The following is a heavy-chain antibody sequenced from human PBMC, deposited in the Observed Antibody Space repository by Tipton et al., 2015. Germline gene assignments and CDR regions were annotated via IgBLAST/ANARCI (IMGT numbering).Heavy chain of an antibody. Sequence: LTCAVSSGSIRSSDWWHWVRQAPGKGLEWVAVMSGSGDSTKYADSVKGRFSISRDNSKNTLYLQMNSLRAEDTAVYYCAKGGYSADYPYFFDYWGQGTLVTVSS. CDR3: AKGGYSADYPYFFDY. D-gene: IGHD4-17*01. J-gene: IGHJ4*02. CDR1: SGSIRSSD. V-gene: IGHV3-23*01. CDR2: MSGSGDST.